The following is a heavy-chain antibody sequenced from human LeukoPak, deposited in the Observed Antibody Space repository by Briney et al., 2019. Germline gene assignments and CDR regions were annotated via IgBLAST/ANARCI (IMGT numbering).Heavy chain of an antibody. Sequence: GRSLRLSCAASGFTFDDYAMHWVRQAPGKGLEWVSGISWNSGSIGYADSVKGRFTISRDNAKNSLYLQMNSLRAEDTALYYCAKDLLGSEWFPAFDIWGQGTMVTVSS. D-gene: IGHD3-10*01. CDR1: GFTFDDYA. CDR3: AKDLLGSEWFPAFDI. V-gene: IGHV3-9*01. J-gene: IGHJ3*02. CDR2: ISWNSGSI.